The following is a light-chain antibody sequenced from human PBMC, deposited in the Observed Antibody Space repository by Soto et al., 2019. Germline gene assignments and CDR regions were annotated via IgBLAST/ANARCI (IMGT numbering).Light chain of an antibody. J-gene: IGLJ2*01. CDR1: ITDIGAYNY. CDR2: EVS. V-gene: IGLV2-14*01. Sequence: QSALTQPASVSGSPGQSITISCTGTITDIGAYNYVSWYQQHPGTAPKLMIHEVSDRPSGVSNRFSGSKSGNTASLTISGLQAEDEADYYCSSFTAYNTVVFGGGTQLTVL. CDR3: SSFTAYNTVV.